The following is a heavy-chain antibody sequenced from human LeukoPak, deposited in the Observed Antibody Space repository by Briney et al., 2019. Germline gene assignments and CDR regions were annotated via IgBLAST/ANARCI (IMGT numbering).Heavy chain of an antibody. V-gene: IGHV4-38-2*02. CDR3: ARDGPDIVVVPAAILPLDY. CDR1: GYSISSGYY. J-gene: IGHJ4*02. Sequence: PSETLSLTCTVSGYSISSGYYWGWIRQPPGKGLEWIGRIYHSGSTYYNPSLKSRVTISVDTSKNQFSLKLSSVTAADTAVYYCARDGPDIVVVPAAILPLDYWGQGTLVTVSS. D-gene: IGHD2-2*02. CDR2: IYHSGST.